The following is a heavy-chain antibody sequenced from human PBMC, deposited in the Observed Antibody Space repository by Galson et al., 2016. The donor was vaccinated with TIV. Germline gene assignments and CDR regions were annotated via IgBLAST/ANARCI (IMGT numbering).Heavy chain of an antibody. CDR1: GYTFTDYY. Sequence: SVKVSCKASGYTFTDYYIHWVRQAPGQGLEWMGWINPNSGGTIYAQKFQGRVTMTRDTSTTTAYLDLSRLRSADTAVYYCARDDGSTSGSDCWGQGSLVTVSS. CDR3: ARDDGSTSGSDC. J-gene: IGHJ4*02. V-gene: IGHV1-2*02. CDR2: INPNSGGT. D-gene: IGHD3-22*01.